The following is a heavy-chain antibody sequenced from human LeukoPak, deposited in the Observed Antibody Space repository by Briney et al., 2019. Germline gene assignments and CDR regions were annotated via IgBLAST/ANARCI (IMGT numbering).Heavy chain of an antibody. CDR1: GFTFSSYG. CDR2: LSYDGSNK. D-gene: IGHD6-19*01. J-gene: IGHJ4*02. CDR3: AREGSGWQFDY. Sequence: GRSLRLSCAASGFTFSSYGMHWVRQAPGKGLEWVAVLSYDGSNKHYGDSVKGRFTISRDNSKKTMYLQMNGLRGEDTAVYYCAREGSGWQFDYWGQGTLVTVSS. V-gene: IGHV3-30*03.